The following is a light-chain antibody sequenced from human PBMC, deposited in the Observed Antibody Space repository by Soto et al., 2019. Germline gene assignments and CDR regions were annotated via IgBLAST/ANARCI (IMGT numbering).Light chain of an antibody. CDR3: AAWDDSLSGPV. CDR2: EVS. J-gene: IGLJ2*01. Sequence: QSALTQPASVSGSPGQSITISCSGTSSDVGSYDHVAWYQQFPGKTPKLMIYEVSNRPSGVSSRFSGSKSGNTASLTISGLQAEDEADYYCAAWDDSLSGPVFGGGTKLTVL. CDR1: SSDVGSYDH. V-gene: IGLV2-14*01.